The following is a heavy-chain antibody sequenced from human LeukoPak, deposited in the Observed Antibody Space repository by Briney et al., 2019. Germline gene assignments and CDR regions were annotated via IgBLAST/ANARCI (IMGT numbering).Heavy chain of an antibody. J-gene: IGHJ5*02. Sequence: ASVKVSRKASGYTFTSYDINWVRQATGQGLEWIGWMSPNSGNTGYAQKFQGRVTMTRNTSITTAYMQLSSLRSEDTAVYYCARGSGSYYPWGQGTLVTVSS. D-gene: IGHD1-26*01. CDR2: MSPNSGNT. CDR1: GYTFTSYD. CDR3: ARGSGSYYP. V-gene: IGHV1-8*01.